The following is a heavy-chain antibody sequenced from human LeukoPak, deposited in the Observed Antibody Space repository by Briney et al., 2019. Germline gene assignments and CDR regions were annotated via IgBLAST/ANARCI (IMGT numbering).Heavy chain of an antibody. CDR2: INPSGGST. Sequence: ASVKVSCTASGYTFTSYYMHWVRQAPGQGLEWMGIINPSGGSTSYAQKFQGRVTMTRDTSTSTVYMELSSLRSEDTAVYYCARDRGAADLDYWGQGTLVTVSS. CDR3: ARDRGAADLDY. CDR1: GYTFTSYY. J-gene: IGHJ4*02. D-gene: IGHD6-13*01. V-gene: IGHV1-46*01.